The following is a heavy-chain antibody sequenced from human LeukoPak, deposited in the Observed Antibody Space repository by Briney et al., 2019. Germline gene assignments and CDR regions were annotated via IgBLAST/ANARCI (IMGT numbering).Heavy chain of an antibody. J-gene: IGHJ4*02. D-gene: IGHD2-21*02. CDR2: VKGDGRTT. Sequence: GGSLRLSCAASGLTFSDFWMHWVRQPPGKGLVWVALVKGDGRTTIYADSVKGRFTISRDNAKNTLYLQMNSLRAEDTALYYCVREYCGGDCYTDFWGQGTLVTVSS. CDR1: GLTFSDFW. V-gene: IGHV3-74*01. CDR3: VREYCGGDCYTDF.